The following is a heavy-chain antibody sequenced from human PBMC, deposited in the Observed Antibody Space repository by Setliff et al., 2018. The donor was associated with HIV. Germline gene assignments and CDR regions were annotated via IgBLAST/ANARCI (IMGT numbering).Heavy chain of an antibody. J-gene: IGHJ5*02. CDR3: ARCSYVWGSYRMQP. Sequence: ASVKVSCKASGYTFTNYDINWVRQATGQGLEWMGWMNPNSGNTGYAQKFPGRATMTRNTSISTAYMELSSLRSEDTAVYYCARCSYVWGSYRMQPWGQGALVTVSS. CDR1: GYTFTNYD. D-gene: IGHD3-16*02. V-gene: IGHV1-8*02. CDR2: MNPNSGNT.